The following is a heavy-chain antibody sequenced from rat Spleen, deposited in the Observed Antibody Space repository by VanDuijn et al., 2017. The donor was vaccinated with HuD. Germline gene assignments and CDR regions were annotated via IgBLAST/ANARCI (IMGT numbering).Heavy chain of an antibody. CDR2: ISYNGRGT. CDR3: ARHAVTTGVDYFDY. CDR1: GFTFSSFP. J-gene: IGHJ2*01. V-gene: IGHV5-7*01. Sequence: EVQLVESGGGLVQPGRSLKLSCAASGFTFSSFPMAWVRQAPKKGLEWVATISYNGRGTYYGDSVKGRFTISRDSAKSTLSLQMDSLGSEDTATYYCARHAVTTGVDYFDYWGQGVMVTVSS. D-gene: IGHD1-11*01.